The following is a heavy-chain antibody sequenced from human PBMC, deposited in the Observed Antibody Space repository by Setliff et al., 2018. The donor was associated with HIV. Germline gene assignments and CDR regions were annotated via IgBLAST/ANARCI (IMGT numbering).Heavy chain of an antibody. CDR3: ARGERYSSSWYEGDNGFDP. D-gene: IGHD6-13*01. CDR1: GGSISSGGYY. Sequence: SETLSLTCDVSGGSISSGGYYWSWIRQHPGKGLEWIGYIYYSGSTNYNPSLKRRVTISADTSKNQFSLKLTSVTAADTAVYYCARGERYSSSWYEGDNGFDPWGQGTLVTVSS. J-gene: IGHJ5*02. CDR2: IYYSGST. V-gene: IGHV4-31*11.